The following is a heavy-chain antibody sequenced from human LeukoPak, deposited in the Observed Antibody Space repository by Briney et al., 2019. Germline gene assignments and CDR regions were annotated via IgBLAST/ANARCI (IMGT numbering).Heavy chain of an antibody. J-gene: IGHJ4*02. D-gene: IGHD5-12*01. V-gene: IGHV3-30*03. CDR2: ISSDGNVK. Sequence: PGGSLRLSCAASGVTFSSYGMHWVRQAPGKGLEWVALISSDGNVKLYGDSVKGRFTISRDDSKSTLYLQMNSLRAEDTAVYYCTIKVIRGNSGDDYDDWGQGTLVTVSS. CDR1: GVTFSSYG. CDR3: TIKVIRGNSGDDYDD.